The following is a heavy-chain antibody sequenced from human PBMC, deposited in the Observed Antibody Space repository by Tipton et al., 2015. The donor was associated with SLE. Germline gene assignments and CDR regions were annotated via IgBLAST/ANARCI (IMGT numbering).Heavy chain of an antibody. Sequence: LSLTCSVSNGSISRSSYYWGWIRQPPGKGLEWIASIYYSGSTTYYNPSLKSRVTISVDTSNNQFSLLLTSVSAPDTAVYYCAGRRTGYRDAFDIWGQGTMVTVSS. D-gene: IGHD5-12*01. V-gene: IGHV4-39*01. CDR2: IYYSGSTT. CDR3: AGRRTGYRDAFDI. J-gene: IGHJ3*02. CDR1: NGSISRSSYY.